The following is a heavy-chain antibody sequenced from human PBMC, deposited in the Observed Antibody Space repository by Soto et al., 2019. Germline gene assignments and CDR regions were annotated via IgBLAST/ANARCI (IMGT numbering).Heavy chain of an antibody. CDR2: IYHTGNT. Sequence: SETLSLTCAVSGGSISSSSWWSWVRQPPGKGLEWIGEIYHTGNTNYNPSLESRVTISVDKSKNQFSLNLNSVTAADTAVYYCARESRAAAGNRRYYFDYWGQGTLVTVSS. CDR3: ARESRAAAGNRRYYFDY. J-gene: IGHJ4*02. D-gene: IGHD6-13*01. V-gene: IGHV4-4*02. CDR1: GGSISSSSW.